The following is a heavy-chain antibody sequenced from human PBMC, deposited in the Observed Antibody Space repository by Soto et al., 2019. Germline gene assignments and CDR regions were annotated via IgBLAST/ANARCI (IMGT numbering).Heavy chain of an antibody. V-gene: IGHV1-24*01. CDR2: FDPEDGET. J-gene: IGHJ5*02. CDR1: GYTLTELS. CDR3: ATARASIAARRGGDWFDP. Sequence: GASVKVSCKVSGYTLTELSMHWVRQAPGKGLERMGGFDPEDGETIYAQKFQGRVTMTEDTSTDTAYMELSSLRSEDTAVYYCATARASIAARRGGDWFDPWGQGTLVTVSS. D-gene: IGHD6-6*01.